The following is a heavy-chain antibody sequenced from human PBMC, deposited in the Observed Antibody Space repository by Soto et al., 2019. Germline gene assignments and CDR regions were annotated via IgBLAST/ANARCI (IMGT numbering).Heavy chain of an antibody. CDR1: GFTVSSNY. J-gene: IGHJ6*03. Sequence: GGSLRLSCAASGFTVSSNYMSWVRQAPGKGLEWVSVIYSGGSTYYADSVKGRFTISRHNSKNTLYLQMNSLRAEDTAVYYCARSLCDILTGYYFPACYYYYMDVWGKGTTVTVSS. CDR3: ARSLCDILTGYYFPACYYYYMDV. V-gene: IGHV3-53*04. D-gene: IGHD3-9*01. CDR2: IYSGGST.